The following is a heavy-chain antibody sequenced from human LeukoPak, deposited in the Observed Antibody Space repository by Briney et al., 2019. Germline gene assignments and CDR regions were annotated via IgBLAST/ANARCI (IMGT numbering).Heavy chain of an antibody. J-gene: IGHJ4*02. CDR3: AKDGGNYFDY. V-gene: IGHV3-30*02. CDR2: IRNDGSNE. Sequence: GGSLRLSCAASGFTYSHYGMHWVRQAPGKGLEWVAFIRNDGSNEYYADSVKGRFTISRDNSKNTLYLQMNSLRGEDTAVYYCAKDGGNYFDYWGQGTLVTVSS. D-gene: IGHD3-3*01. CDR1: GFTYSHYG.